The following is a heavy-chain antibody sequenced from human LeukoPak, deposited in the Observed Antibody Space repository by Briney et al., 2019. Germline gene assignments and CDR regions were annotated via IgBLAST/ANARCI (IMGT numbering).Heavy chain of an antibody. V-gene: IGHV3-23*01. J-gene: IGHJ4*02. Sequence: GGSLRLSCAASGFTFSSYAMSWVRQAPGKGLEWVSAISGSGGSTYYADSVKGRFTISRDNSKNTLYLQMNSLRAEDTAVYYCANNPWPSDNWNYEIDYWGQGTLVTVSS. CDR2: ISGSGGST. D-gene: IGHD1-7*01. CDR1: GFTFSSYA. CDR3: ANNPWPSDNWNYEIDY.